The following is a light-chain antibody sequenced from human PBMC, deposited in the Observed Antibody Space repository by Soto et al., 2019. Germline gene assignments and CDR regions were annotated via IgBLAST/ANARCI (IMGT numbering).Light chain of an antibody. V-gene: IGKV3-15*01. CDR2: GAS. Sequence: EIVMTQSPATLSVSPGERATLSCRASQSISSNLAWYQQKPGQAPRLLSYGASTRATGIPATFSGSGSGTDFTLTISSLQSEDFAVYYCQQYNNWPFTFGPGTKVDIK. CDR3: QQYNNWPFT. J-gene: IGKJ3*01. CDR1: QSISSN.